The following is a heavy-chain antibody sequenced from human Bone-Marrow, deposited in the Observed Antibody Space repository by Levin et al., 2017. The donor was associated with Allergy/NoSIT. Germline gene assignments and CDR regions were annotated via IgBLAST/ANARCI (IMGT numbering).Heavy chain of an antibody. V-gene: IGHV3-33*01. CDR1: GFTFSSYG. CDR3: ARDNLTGLHFDY. J-gene: IGHJ4*02. CDR2: IWYDGSNK. D-gene: IGHD1-14*01. Sequence: GGSLRLSCAASGFTFSSYGMHWVRQAPGKGLEWVAVIWYDGSNKYYADSVKGRFTISRDNSKNTLYLQMNSLRAEDTAVYYCARDNLTGLHFDYWGQGTLVTVSS.